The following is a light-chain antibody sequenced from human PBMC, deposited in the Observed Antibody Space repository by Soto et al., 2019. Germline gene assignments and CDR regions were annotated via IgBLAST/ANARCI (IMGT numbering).Light chain of an antibody. CDR1: SSDVGGYNY. V-gene: IGLV2-8*01. J-gene: IGLJ1*01. Sequence: QSVLTQPPSASGSPGQSVTISCTGTSSDVGGYNYVSWYQQHPGKAPKLMIYEVSKRPSGVPDRFSGSKSGNTASLTVSGLQAEDDADYYCSSYAGSNNLVFGTGTKVTVL. CDR2: EVS. CDR3: SSYAGSNNLV.